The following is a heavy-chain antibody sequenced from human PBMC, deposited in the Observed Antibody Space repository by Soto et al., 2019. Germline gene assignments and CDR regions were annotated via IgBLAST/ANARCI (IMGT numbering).Heavy chain of an antibody. V-gene: IGHV4-31*03. CDR2: IYYSGST. CDR1: GGSISSGGYY. J-gene: IGHJ4*02. CDR3: ARITAFFYYFDF. Sequence: QVQLQESGPGLVKPSQTLSLTCTVSGGSISSGGYYWSWIRQRPGKGLEWIGYIYYSGSTYYTPSLKSRVTISIDTSKNQFSLNLNSLTAADTAVYYCARITAFFYYFDFWGQGTLVTVSS.